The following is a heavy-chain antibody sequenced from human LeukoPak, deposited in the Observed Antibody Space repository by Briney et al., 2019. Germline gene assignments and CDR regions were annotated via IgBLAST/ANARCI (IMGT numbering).Heavy chain of an antibody. Sequence: GGSLRLSCAASGFTFSSYSMMWVRQAPGKGLEWVSYISSSSTAIHYADSVKGRFTISRDDAKNSVYLQMNSLRAEDTALYFCSTYYSGNSWYDWFGPWGQGTLVTVSS. CDR2: ISSSSTAI. V-gene: IGHV3-48*01. CDR3: STYYSGNSWYDWFGP. J-gene: IGHJ5*02. D-gene: IGHD6-13*01. CDR1: GFTFSSYS.